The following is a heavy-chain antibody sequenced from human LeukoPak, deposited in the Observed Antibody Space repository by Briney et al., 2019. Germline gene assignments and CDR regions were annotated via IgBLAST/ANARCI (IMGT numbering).Heavy chain of an antibody. CDR2: IRYDGSNK. CDR1: GFSFSTYG. J-gene: IGHJ4*02. CDR3: AKIDTAMAPFTD. V-gene: IGHV3-30*02. Sequence: GGSLRLSCAASGFSFSTYGMHWVHQAPGKGLEWVAFIRYDGSNKDYADSVKGRFTISRDNSKNTLDLQMNSLRPEDTAVYYCAKIDTAMAPFTDWGQGTLVTVSS. D-gene: IGHD5-18*01.